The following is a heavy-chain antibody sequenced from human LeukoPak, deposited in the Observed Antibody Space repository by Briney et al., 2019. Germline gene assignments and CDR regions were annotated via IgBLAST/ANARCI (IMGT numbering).Heavy chain of an antibody. CDR1: GGSISGTNW. V-gene: IGHV4-4*02. D-gene: IGHD3-10*01. J-gene: IGHJ6*02. Sequence: SGTLSLTCGVSGGSISGTNWWSWVRQPPGQGLEWIGYIYYSGSTNYNPSPKSRVTISVDTSKNQFSLKLSSVTAADTAVYYCARVAGYYGSGSYRYYYYGMDVWGQGTTVTVSS. CDR2: IYYSGST. CDR3: ARVAGYYGSGSYRYYYYGMDV.